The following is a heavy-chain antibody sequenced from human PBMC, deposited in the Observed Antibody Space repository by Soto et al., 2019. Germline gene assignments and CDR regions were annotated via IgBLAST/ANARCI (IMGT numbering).Heavy chain of an antibody. Sequence: QVQLVQSGAEEKKPGASVKVSCKASGYTFTSYAMHWVRQAPGQRLEWMGWINAGNGNTKYSQKFQGRVTITRGTSASTASMELSSLRSEDTAVYYCARVSGWYHLDYWGQGTLVTVSS. D-gene: IGHD6-19*01. CDR3: ARVSGWYHLDY. J-gene: IGHJ4*02. CDR1: GYTFTSYA. CDR2: INAGNGNT. V-gene: IGHV1-3*05.